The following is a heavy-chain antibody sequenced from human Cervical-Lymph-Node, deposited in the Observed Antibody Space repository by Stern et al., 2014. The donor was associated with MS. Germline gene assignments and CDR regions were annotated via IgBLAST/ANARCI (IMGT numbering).Heavy chain of an antibody. CDR3: ARGGAVATSDYYFDY. CDR2: ISYDGRDK. Sequence: QVQLLESGGGVVQPGRSLRLSCAASGFTFSYHAMHWVRQAPGKGLEWVAVISYDGRDKNDANSVKCRFTISRDNSRNTLYLQMNSLRVDDTAVYYCARGGAVATSDYYFDYWGQGILVTVSS. D-gene: IGHD5-12*01. CDR1: GFTFSYHA. V-gene: IGHV3-30*01. J-gene: IGHJ4*02.